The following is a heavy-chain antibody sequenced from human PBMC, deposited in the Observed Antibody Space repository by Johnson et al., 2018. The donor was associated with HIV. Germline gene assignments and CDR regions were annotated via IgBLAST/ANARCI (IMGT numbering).Heavy chain of an antibody. CDR1: GFTFSHYS. D-gene: IGHD2-2*01. J-gene: IGHJ3*01. CDR3: ARDWYCSSTVCSERVLKDAFDV. CDR2: TSNDGGNK. Sequence: VQLVESGGGAVQPGRSLRLSCAASGFTFSHYSMHWVRQAPGKGLEWLAVTSNDGGNKYYSDSVKGRFTVSRDNSQNTLYLQMDSLRSEDTAVYFCARDWYCSSTVCSERVLKDAFDVWGQGTLVTVSA. V-gene: IGHV3-30-3*01.